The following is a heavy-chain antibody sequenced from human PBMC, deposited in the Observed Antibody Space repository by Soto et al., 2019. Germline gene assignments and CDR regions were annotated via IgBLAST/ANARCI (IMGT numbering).Heavy chain of an antibody. CDR1: GGSFSGYY. CDR2: INHSGST. V-gene: IGHV4-34*01. CDR3: ARYEEDNWIDP. J-gene: IGHJ5*02. D-gene: IGHD3-16*01. Sequence: SETLSLTCAVYGGSFSGYYWSWIRQPPGKGLEWIGEINHSGSTNYNPSLKSRVTISVDTSKNQFSLKLSSVTAADTAVYYCARYEEDNWIDPWGQGTLVTVSS.